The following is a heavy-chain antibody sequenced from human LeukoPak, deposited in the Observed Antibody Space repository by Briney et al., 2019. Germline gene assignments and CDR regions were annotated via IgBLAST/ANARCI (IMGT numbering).Heavy chain of an antibody. V-gene: IGHV4-39*01. CDR1: GGSISRGSYF. CDR2: TYYTGST. Sequence: SETLSLTCTVSGGSISRGSYFWVWIRQPPGKGLEWIVSTYYTGSTYYNPSLKSRGTISVDTSKNQFSLKLNSVTAADTALYYCARRRVWDFDYWGQGTLVTVSS. D-gene: IGHD5/OR15-5a*01. CDR3: ARRRVWDFDY. J-gene: IGHJ4*02.